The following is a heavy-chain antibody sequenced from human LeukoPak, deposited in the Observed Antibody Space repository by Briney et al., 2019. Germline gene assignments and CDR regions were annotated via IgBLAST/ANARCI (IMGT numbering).Heavy chain of an antibody. CDR2: ISSSSSYI. V-gene: IGHV3-21*01. CDR3: ARDGAPIVVVPAVMSSYGMDV. CDR1: GFTFSSYS. D-gene: IGHD2-2*01. Sequence: GGSLRLSCAASGFTFSSYSMNWVRQAPGKGLEWVSSISSSSSYIYYADSVKGRFTISRDNAKNSLYLQMNSLRAEDTAVYYCARDGAPIVVVPAVMSSYGMDVWGKGTAVTVSS. J-gene: IGHJ6*04.